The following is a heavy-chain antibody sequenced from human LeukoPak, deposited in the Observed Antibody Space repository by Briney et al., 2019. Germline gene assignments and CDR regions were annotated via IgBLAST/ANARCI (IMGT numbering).Heavy chain of an antibody. Sequence: PGGSLRLSCAASGFTLSSYAMSGVRQAPGKGLEGVSAICGSCGSTYYADSVKGRFTISRDNSKNTLYLQMNSLRAEDTAVYYCAKDDLEQQLVLFYAFDIWGQGTMVTVSS. CDR1: GFTLSSYA. V-gene: IGHV3-23*01. CDR2: ICGSCGST. J-gene: IGHJ3*02. D-gene: IGHD6-13*01. CDR3: AKDDLEQQLVLFYAFDI.